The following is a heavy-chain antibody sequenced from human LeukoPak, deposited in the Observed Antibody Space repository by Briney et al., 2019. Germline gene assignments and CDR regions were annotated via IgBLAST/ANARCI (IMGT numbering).Heavy chain of an antibody. J-gene: IGHJ6*03. CDR1: GFTFSSYG. D-gene: IGHD4-11*01. V-gene: IGHV3-30*02. Sequence: GGSLRLSCAASGFTFSSYGMHWVRQAQGKGLEWVAFIRYDGSNKYYADSVKGRFTISRDNSKNTLYLQMNSLRAEDTAVYYCAKLPYSNPYYYYMDVWGKGTTVTVSS. CDR2: IRYDGSNK. CDR3: AKLPYSNPYYYYMDV.